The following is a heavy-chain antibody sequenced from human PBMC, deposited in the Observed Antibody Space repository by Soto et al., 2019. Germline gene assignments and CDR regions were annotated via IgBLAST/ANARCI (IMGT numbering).Heavy chain of an antibody. J-gene: IGHJ6*01. CDR2: ISSSSSYI. CDR1: GFTFSSYS. Sequence: GGSLRLSCAASGFTFSSYSMNWVRQAPGKGLEWVSSISSSSSYIYYADSVNGRFTISIDNSKNSLYLQMNSLRAEDTAVYYCARDRRKSQWLVRYENYYYYGMELWGQGTTVTVSS. V-gene: IGHV3-21*01. D-gene: IGHD6-19*01. CDR3: ARDRRKSQWLVRYENYYYYGMEL.